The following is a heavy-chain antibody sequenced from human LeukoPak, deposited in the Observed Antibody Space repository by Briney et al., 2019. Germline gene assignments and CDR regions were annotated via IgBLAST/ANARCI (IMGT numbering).Heavy chain of an antibody. CDR3: ARDGATVDY. CDR2: IYASGST. J-gene: IGHJ4*02. V-gene: IGHV4-61*02. Sequence: SETLSLTCTVSGGSISSSSYYWSWIRQPAGKGLEWIGRIYASGSTRYNPSLKSRVTMSVDTSKNQFSLKLSSVTAADTAVYYCARDGATVDYWGQGTLVTVSS. CDR1: GGSISSSSYY. D-gene: IGHD5-12*01.